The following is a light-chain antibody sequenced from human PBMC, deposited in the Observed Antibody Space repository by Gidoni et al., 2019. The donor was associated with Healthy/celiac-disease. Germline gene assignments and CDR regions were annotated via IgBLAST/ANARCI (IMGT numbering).Light chain of an antibody. CDR1: KLGDKY. CDR2: QDS. V-gene: IGLV3-1*01. J-gene: IGLJ1*01. Sequence: SYELTQPPSVSVSPGQTASITCSGDKLGDKYACWYQQKPGQSPVLVIYQDSKRPSGIPERFSGCNSGNTATLTISGTQAMDEADYYCQAWDSSTWVFGTGTKVTVL. CDR3: QAWDSSTWV.